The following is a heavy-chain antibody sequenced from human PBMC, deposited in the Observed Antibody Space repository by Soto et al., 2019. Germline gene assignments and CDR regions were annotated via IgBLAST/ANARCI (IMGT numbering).Heavy chain of an antibody. D-gene: IGHD2-2*01. Sequence: SETLSLTCSVSGDYIHVGGYYWTWIRQRPGKGLEWMGYNYYTGKTYYNPSLESRLTMSVDRSKNQFSLRLTSVTAADTAVYFCARDGSSTANWNDPWGQGTLVTVSS. CDR3: ARDGSSTANWNDP. V-gene: IGHV4-31*03. CDR1: GDYIHVGGYY. CDR2: NYYTGKT. J-gene: IGHJ5*02.